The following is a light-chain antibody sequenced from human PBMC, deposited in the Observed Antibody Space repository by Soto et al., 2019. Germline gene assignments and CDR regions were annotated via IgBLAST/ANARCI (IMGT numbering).Light chain of an antibody. CDR2: DAS. CDR1: QSVSNS. J-gene: IGKJ2*01. CDR3: QQRRSWPRT. V-gene: IGKV3-11*01. Sequence: EIVLTQSPATLSLSPGERATLSCRASQSVSNSLTWFQQKPGQAPRLLIYDASNRTTDIPARFSGSGSGTDFTLTISSQEPEDFAVYYCQQRRSWPRTFGQGTTLEIK.